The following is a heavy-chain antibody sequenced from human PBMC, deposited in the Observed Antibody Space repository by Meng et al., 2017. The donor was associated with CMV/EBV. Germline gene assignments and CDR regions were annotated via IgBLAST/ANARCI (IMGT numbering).Heavy chain of an antibody. D-gene: IGHD6-6*01. V-gene: IGHV3-33*06. CDR2: IWYEGSNK. CDR1: GFTFSSYG. CDR3: AKDFTYSSSPAYYFDY. Sequence: GFTFSSYGMNGVRQAPGKGLEWVAVIWYEGSNKYYADSVKGRFTISRDNSKNTLYLQMNSLRAEDTAVYYCAKDFTYSSSPAYYFDYWGQGTLVTVSS. J-gene: IGHJ4*02.